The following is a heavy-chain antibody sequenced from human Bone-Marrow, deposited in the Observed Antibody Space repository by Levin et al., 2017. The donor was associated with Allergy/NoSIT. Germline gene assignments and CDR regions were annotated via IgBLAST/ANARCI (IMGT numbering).Heavy chain of an antibody. Sequence: AGGSLRLSCAGSGFTFSTSAMSWVRQAPGKGLEWVSAISGSTASTYYADSVKGRFTISRDNSQNTLYLQMNSLRAEDTAVYYCAKVRGSGNYFLKYFQYWGQGTLVTVSS. D-gene: IGHD3-10*01. V-gene: IGHV3-23*01. CDR1: GFTFSTSA. CDR3: AKVRGSGNYFLKYFQY. CDR2: ISGSTAST. J-gene: IGHJ1*01.